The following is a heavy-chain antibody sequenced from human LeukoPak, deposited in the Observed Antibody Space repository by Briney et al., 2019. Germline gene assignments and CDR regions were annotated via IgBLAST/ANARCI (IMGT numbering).Heavy chain of an antibody. D-gene: IGHD3-16*01. CDR3: ARVYDYYYYYYMDV. CDR1: GGSISSYY. J-gene: IGHJ6*03. Sequence: SETLSLTRTVSGGSISSYYWSWIRQPAGKGLEWIGRIYTSGSTNYNPSLKSRVTMSVGMSKNQFSLKLSSVTAADTAVYYCARVYDYYYYYYMDVWGKGTTVTVSS. CDR2: IYTSGST. V-gene: IGHV4-4*07.